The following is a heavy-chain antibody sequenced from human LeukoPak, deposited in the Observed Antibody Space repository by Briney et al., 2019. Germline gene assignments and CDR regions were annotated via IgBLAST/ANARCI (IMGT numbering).Heavy chain of an antibody. CDR3: AKDAEMATYHSFDY. D-gene: IGHD5-24*01. CDR2: ISGSGGST. J-gene: IGHJ4*02. CDR1: GFTFSSYA. Sequence: PGASLRLSCAASGFTFSSYAMSWVRQAPGKGLEWVSAISGSGGSTYYADSVKGRFTISRDNSKNTLYLQMNSLRAEDTAVYYYAKDAEMATYHSFDYWGQGTLVTVSS. V-gene: IGHV3-23*01.